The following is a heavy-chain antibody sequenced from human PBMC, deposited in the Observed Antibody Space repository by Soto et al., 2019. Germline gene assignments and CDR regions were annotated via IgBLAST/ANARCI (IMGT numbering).Heavy chain of an antibody. Sequence: ASVKVSCKASGYTFTGYYMHWVRQAPGQGLEWMGWINPNSGGTNYAQKFQGWVTMTRDTSISTAYMELSRLRSDDTAVYYCAREAVAGYPDPDIKYYFDYWGQGTLVTVSS. V-gene: IGHV1-2*04. CDR1: GYTFTGYY. CDR3: AREAVAGYPDPDIKYYFDY. D-gene: IGHD6-19*01. CDR2: INPNSGGT. J-gene: IGHJ4*02.